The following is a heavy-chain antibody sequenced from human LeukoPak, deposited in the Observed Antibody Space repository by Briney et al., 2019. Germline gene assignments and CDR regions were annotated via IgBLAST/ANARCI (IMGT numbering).Heavy chain of an antibody. Sequence: ASVKVSCKASGYTFTGYYMHWVRQAPGQGLEWMGWINPNSGGTNYAQKFQGRVTMTRDTSISTAYMELSRLRSDDTAVYYCARDLVGATFWFDPWGQGTLVTVSS. CDR1: GYTFTGYY. CDR2: INPNSGGT. CDR3: ARDLVGATFWFDP. J-gene: IGHJ5*02. V-gene: IGHV1-2*02. D-gene: IGHD1-26*01.